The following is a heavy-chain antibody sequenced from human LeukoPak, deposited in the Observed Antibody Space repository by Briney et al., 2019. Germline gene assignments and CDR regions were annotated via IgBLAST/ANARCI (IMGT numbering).Heavy chain of an antibody. Sequence: SSETLSLTCAVSGASISSYYWSWIWQPPEKGLEWIGYISNTGSPNYNPSLKSRLTISVDTSKNQFSLRLSSVTAADTAVYYCARGRESPDYWGQRPLLTVSS. CDR3: ARGRESPDY. CDR2: ISNTGSP. D-gene: IGHD3-10*01. J-gene: IGHJ4*02. V-gene: IGHV4-59*01. CDR1: GASISSYY.